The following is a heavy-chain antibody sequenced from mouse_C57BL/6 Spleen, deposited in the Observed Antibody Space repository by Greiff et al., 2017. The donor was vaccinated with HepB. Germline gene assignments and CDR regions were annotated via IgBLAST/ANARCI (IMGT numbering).Heavy chain of an antibody. CDR2: IDPSDSET. Sequence: QVQLQQPGAELVRPGSSVKLSCKASGYTFTSYWMHWVKQRPIQGLEWIGNIDPSDSETHYNQKFKDKATLTVDESSSTAYMQLSSLTSEDSAVYYCARRGYGSSYDWYFDVWGTGTTVTVSS. CDR1: GYTFTSYW. D-gene: IGHD1-1*01. J-gene: IGHJ1*03. CDR3: ARRGYGSSYDWYFDV. V-gene: IGHV1-52*01.